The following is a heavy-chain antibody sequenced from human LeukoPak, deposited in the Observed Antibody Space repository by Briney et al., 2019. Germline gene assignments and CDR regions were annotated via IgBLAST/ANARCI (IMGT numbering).Heavy chain of an antibody. CDR2: INHSGST. V-gene: IGHV4-34*01. D-gene: IGHD3-3*01. CDR1: GGAFSGYY. J-gene: IGHJ5*02. Sequence: KPSETLSLTCAVYGGAFSGYYWSWIRQPPREGLEWIGEINHSGSTNYNPSLKSRVTISVDTSKNQFSLKLSSVTAADTAVYYCARDRKYLRFLAPWGQGTLVTVSS. CDR3: ARDRKYLRFLAP.